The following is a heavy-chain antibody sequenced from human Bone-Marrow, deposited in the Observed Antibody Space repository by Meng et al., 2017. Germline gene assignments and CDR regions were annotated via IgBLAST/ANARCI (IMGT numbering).Heavy chain of an antibody. Sequence: GESLKISCAASGFTFSSYSMNWVRQAPGKGLEWVSSISSSSSYIYYADSVTGRFTISRDHAKNSLYLQMNSLRAEDTAVYYCATGEYCSGGSCYGYYWGQGTLVTVSS. V-gene: IGHV3-21*01. CDR3: ATGEYCSGGSCYGYY. J-gene: IGHJ4*02. CDR1: GFTFSSYS. D-gene: IGHD2-15*01. CDR2: ISSSSSYI.